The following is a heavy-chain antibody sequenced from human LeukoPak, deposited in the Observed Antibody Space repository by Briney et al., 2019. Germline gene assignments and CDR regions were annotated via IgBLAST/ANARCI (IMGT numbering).Heavy chain of an antibody. Sequence: SETLSVTCTVSGGSISSSSYYWGWIRQPPGKGLEWIGSIYYSGSTYYNPSLKSRVTISVDTSKNQFSLKLSSVTAADTAVYYCARELRHDDIWGQGTMVTVSS. CDR1: GGSISSSSYY. J-gene: IGHJ3*02. D-gene: IGHD2-15*01. CDR2: IYYSGST. V-gene: IGHV4-39*07. CDR3: ARELRHDDI.